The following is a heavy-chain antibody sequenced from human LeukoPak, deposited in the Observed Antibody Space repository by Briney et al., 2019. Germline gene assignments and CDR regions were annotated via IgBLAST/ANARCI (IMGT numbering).Heavy chain of an antibody. CDR3: AKAIVATITPLFDY. CDR2: ISGSGGST. J-gene: IGHJ4*02. CDR1: GFTFSSHG. D-gene: IGHD5-12*01. Sequence: PGGSLRLSCAASGFTFSSHGMSWVRQAPGKGLEWVSAISGSGGSTYYADSVKGRFTISRDNSKNTLYLQMNSLRAEDTAVYYCAKAIVATITPLFDYWGQGTLVTVSS. V-gene: IGHV3-23*01.